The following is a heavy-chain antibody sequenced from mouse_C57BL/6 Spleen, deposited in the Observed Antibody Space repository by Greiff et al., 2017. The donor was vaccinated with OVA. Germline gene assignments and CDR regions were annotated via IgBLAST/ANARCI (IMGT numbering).Heavy chain of an antibody. Sequence: EVHLVESGGGLVQPGGSMKLSCAASGFTFSDAWMDWVRQSPEKGLEWVAEIRNKANNHATYYAESVKGRFTISRDDSQSSVYLQMNSLRAEDTGIYYCTRRLRRGDYYAMDYWGQGTSVTVSS. D-gene: IGHD2-4*01. CDR1: GFTFSDAW. CDR3: TRRLRRGDYYAMDY. CDR2: IRNKANNHAT. J-gene: IGHJ4*01. V-gene: IGHV6-6*01.